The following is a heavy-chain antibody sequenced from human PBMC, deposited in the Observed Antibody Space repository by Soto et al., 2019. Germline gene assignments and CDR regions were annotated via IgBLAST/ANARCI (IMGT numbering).Heavy chain of an antibody. J-gene: IGHJ3*02. D-gene: IGHD2-21*01. Sequence: ASVKVSCKASGYTFTGYYMHWVRQAPGQGLEWMGWINPNSGGTNYAQKFQGWVTMTRDTSISTAYMELSRLRSDDTAVYYCARQPVWRRDAFDIWGQGTMVTVSS. V-gene: IGHV1-2*04. CDR3: ARQPVWRRDAFDI. CDR1: GYTFTGYY. CDR2: INPNSGGT.